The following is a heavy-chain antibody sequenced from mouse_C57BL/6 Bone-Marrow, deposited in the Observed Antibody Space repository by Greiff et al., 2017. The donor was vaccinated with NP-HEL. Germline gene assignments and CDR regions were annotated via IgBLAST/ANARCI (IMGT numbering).Heavy chain of an antibody. CDR1: GFTFSDYY. Sequence: EVQLQESGGGLVQPGGSLKLSCAASGFTFSDYYMYWVRQTPEKRLEWVAYISNGGGSTYYPDTVKGRFTISRDNAKNTLYLQMSRLKSEDTAMYYCARRDLGPYAMDYWGQGTSVTVSS. J-gene: IGHJ4*01. CDR3: ARRDLGPYAMDY. CDR2: ISNGGGST. V-gene: IGHV5-12*01. D-gene: IGHD4-1*01.